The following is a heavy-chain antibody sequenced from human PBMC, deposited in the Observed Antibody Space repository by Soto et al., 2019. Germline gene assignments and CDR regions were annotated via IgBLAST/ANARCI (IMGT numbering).Heavy chain of an antibody. Sequence: QLQLQESGPGLVKPSETLSLTCTVSGGSISSSSYYWGWIRQPPGKGLEWIGSIYYSGSTYYNPSLKSRVTISVDTSKNQFSLKLSSVTAADTAVYYCARRFWFDSYGSLSAGEDAFDIWGQGTMVTVSS. D-gene: IGHD5-18*01. CDR3: ARRFWFDSYGSLSAGEDAFDI. V-gene: IGHV4-39*01. CDR2: IYYSGST. J-gene: IGHJ3*02. CDR1: GGSISSSSYY.